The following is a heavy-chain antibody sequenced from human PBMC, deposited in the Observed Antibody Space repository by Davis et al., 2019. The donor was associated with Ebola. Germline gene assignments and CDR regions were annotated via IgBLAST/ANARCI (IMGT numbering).Heavy chain of an antibody. CDR3: ASCGYYYDSSGYYAPWYFDY. Sequence: GSLRLSCAVYGGSFSGYYWSWIRQPPGKGLEWIGDINHSGSTNYNPSLTSRVTISVDTSKNQFSLKLSSVTAADTAVYYCASCGYYYDSSGYYAPWYFDYWGQGTLVTVSS. CDR2: INHSGST. CDR1: GGSFSGYY. V-gene: IGHV4-34*01. J-gene: IGHJ4*02. D-gene: IGHD3-22*01.